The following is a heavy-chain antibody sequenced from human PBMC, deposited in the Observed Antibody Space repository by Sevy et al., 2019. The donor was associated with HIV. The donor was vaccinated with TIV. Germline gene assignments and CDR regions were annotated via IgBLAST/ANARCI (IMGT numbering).Heavy chain of an antibody. D-gene: IGHD1-26*01. CDR1: GFTFSPYW. J-gene: IGHJ4*02. V-gene: IGHV3-7*01. CDR3: ARGVGLDC. Sequence: GGSLRLSCAASGFTFSPYWMTWVRQAPGKGLEWVANIRPDGSDKYYVDSVKGRFTISRENAKNSLYLKMNSRRADDTAMYYCARGVGLDCWGQGALVTVSS. CDR2: IRPDGSDK.